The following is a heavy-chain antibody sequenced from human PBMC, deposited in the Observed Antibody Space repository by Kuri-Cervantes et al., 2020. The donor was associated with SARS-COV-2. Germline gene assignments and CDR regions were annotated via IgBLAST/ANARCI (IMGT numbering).Heavy chain of an antibody. CDR1: GGSSSSTSSY. CDR3: ARLSLVPAVTGGFDI. CDR2: IFYSGSI. D-gene: IGHD4-17*01. J-gene: IGHJ3*02. Sequence: SETLSLTCNVSGGSSSSTSSYWGWVRQPPGKRLEWIATIFYSGSIYYNPSLRGRVTISVDTSNNQFSLKVTSVTAADTAVYYCARLSLVPAVTGGFDIWGQGTMVTVSS. V-gene: IGHV4-39*01.